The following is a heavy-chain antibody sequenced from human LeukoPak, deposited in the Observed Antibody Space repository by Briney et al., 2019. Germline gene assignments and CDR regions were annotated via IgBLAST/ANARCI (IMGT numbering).Heavy chain of an antibody. CDR1: EFSPTNFW. CDR3: ATFVGIVSGTYTVPGGLLA. J-gene: IGHJ6*02. Sequence: GGSLRLSCVASEFSPTNFWITWVRRAPGRGLEWVANIKHDGTEKFYVDSVKGRFTISRYNAKNSLYLQMNSLRAEDTAVYYCATFVGIVSGTYTVPGGLLACGQGTTVTVSS. V-gene: IGHV3-7*01. D-gene: IGHD2-2*03. CDR2: IKHDGTEK.